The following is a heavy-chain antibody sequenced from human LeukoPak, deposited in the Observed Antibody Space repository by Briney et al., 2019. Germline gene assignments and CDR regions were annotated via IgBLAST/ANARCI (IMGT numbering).Heavy chain of an antibody. D-gene: IGHD3-9*01. J-gene: IGHJ6*03. CDR2: IYTSGST. CDR1: GGSISSGSYY. V-gene: IGHV4-61*02. CDR3: ARDVYYDILTGYYRHYYYMDV. Sequence: SETLSLTCTVSGGSISSGSYYWSWIRQPAGKGLEWIGRIYTSGSTNYNPSLKSRVTISVDTSKNQFSLKLSSVTAADTAVYYCARDVYYDILTGYYRHYYYMDVWGKGTTVTISS.